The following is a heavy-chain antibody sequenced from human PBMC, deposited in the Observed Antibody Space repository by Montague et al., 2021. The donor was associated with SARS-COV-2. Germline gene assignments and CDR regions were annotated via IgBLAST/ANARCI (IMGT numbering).Heavy chain of an antibody. V-gene: IGHV4-59*12. D-gene: IGHD1-26*01. CDR1: GGSISSYH. J-gene: IGHJ4*02. CDR3: ARKGSGRSDLAY. Sequence: SETLSLTCTVSGGSISSYHWSWIRQPPGRGLQRIGYISYSGSTKYKPSPKSRVSMSVDKSRNQFSLRLTSVTAADTAIYYCARKGSGRSDLAYWGQGTLVTVSS. CDR2: ISYSGST.